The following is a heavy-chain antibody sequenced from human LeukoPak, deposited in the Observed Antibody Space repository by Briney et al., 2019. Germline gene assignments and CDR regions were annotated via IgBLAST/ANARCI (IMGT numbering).Heavy chain of an antibody. CDR3: AKVSQTYYYDSSGYWYYYGMDV. Sequence: GGSLRLSCAATGLSVSSNFMSWVRQAPGKGLEWVSVIYGGGSTYYADSVKGRFTISRDNSKNTLYLQMNSLRAEDTAVYYCAKVSQTYYYDSSGYWYYYGMDVWGQGTTVTVSS. D-gene: IGHD3-22*01. J-gene: IGHJ6*02. CDR2: IYGGGST. V-gene: IGHV3-53*01. CDR1: GLSVSSNF.